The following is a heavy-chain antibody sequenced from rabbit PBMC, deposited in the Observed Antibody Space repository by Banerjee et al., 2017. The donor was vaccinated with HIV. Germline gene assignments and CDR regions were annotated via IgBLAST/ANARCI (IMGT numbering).Heavy chain of an antibody. CDR1: GFSFSSGYY. CDR3: ARAKTVKGSGYPLNL. J-gene: IGHJ4*01. CDR2: IGAGSSGTT. D-gene: IGHD1-1*01. V-gene: IGHV1S45*01. Sequence: QEQLVESGGGLVQPEGSLTLACTASGFSFSSGYYMCWVRQAPGKGLEWIASIGAGSSGTTHYAAWVNGRFTISRSTSLNTVTLQMTSLTAADTATYFCARAKTVKGSGYPLNLWGQGTLVTVS.